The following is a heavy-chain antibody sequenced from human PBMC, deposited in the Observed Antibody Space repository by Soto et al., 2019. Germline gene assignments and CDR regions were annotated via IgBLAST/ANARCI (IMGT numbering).Heavy chain of an antibody. CDR3: AKDGTSVWLRPNYGMDV. D-gene: IGHD5-12*01. CDR1: GFTFSSYG. CDR2: ISYDGSNK. V-gene: IGHV3-30*18. J-gene: IGHJ6*02. Sequence: QVQLVESGGGVVQPGRSLRLSCAASGFTFSSYGMHWVRQAPGKGLEWVAVISYDGSNKYYADSVKGRFTISRDNSKNTLYLQMNSLRAEDTAGYYCAKDGTSVWLRPNYGMDVWGQGTTVTVSS.